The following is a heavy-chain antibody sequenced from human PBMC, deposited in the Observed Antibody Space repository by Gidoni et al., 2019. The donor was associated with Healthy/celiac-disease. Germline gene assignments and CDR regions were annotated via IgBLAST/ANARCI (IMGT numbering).Heavy chain of an antibody. CDR2: IYHSGST. J-gene: IGHJ6*03. V-gene: IGHV4-4*02. CDR1: GGSSSSSNW. D-gene: IGHD4-17*01. CDR3: ARRTTVVTTIYYYYMDV. Sequence: QVQLQEPGAGLVKPSGTLSLTCAVSGGSSSSSNWWSWVRQPPGKGLEWIGGIYHSGSTNYNPSLKSRVTISVDKSKNQFSLKLSSVTAADTAVYYCARRTTVVTTIYYYYMDVWGKGTTVTVSS.